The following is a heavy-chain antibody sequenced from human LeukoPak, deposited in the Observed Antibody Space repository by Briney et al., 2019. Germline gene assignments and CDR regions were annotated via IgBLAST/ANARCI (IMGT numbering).Heavy chain of an antibody. D-gene: IGHD6-13*01. CDR1: GFTFSSYW. Sequence: GGSLRLSCAASGFTFSSYWMNWARQAPGKGLEWVASINHNGNVNYYVDSVKGRVTISRDNAKNSLYLQMSNLRAEDTAVYYCARDSGWFRFDYWGQGTLATVSS. V-gene: IGHV3-7*03. CDR2: INHNGNVN. J-gene: IGHJ4*02. CDR3: ARDSGWFRFDY.